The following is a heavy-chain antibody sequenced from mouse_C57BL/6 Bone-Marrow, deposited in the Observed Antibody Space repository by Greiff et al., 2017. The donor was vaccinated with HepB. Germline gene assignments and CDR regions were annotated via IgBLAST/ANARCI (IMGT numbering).Heavy chain of an antibody. CDR2: ISNGGGST. Sequence: EVKVVESGGGLVQPGGSLKLSCAASGFTFSDYYMHWVRQTPEKRLEWVAYISNGGGSTYYPDTVKGRFTISRDNAKNTLYLQMSRLKSEDSAMYYCARHGGTTGYFDDWGTGTTVTVSS. D-gene: IGHD1-1*01. V-gene: IGHV5-12*01. J-gene: IGHJ1*03. CDR3: ARHGGTTGYFDD. CDR1: GFTFSDYY.